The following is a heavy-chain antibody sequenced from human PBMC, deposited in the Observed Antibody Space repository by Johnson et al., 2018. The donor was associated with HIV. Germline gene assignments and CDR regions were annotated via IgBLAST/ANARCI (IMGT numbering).Heavy chain of an antibody. CDR3: TVRMSRILALTRRDQDI. D-gene: IGHD2-15*01. CDR2: IKSKTDGGTT. Sequence: LQLVESGGGLVKPGGSLRLSCTASGFTFSDASMSWVRQAPGKGLEWVGRIKSKTDGGTTDYAAPVKGGFTISRDDSKKTLYLQMNSLKTEDSAVYYCTVRMSRILALTRRDQDIWGQGTMVTVSS. J-gene: IGHJ3*02. CDR1: GFTFSDAS. V-gene: IGHV3-15*01.